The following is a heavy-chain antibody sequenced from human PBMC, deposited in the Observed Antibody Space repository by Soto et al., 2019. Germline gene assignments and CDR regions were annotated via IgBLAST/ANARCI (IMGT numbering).Heavy chain of an antibody. CDR3: ARPTGTTVYYYGMDV. CDR1: GYSFTSYW. Sequence: GESLKISCKGSGYSFTSYWISWVRQMPWKGLEWMGRIDPSDSYTNYSPSFQGHVTISADKSISTAYLQWSSLKASDTAMYYCARPTGTTVYYYGMDVWGQGTTVTVSS. J-gene: IGHJ6*02. V-gene: IGHV5-10-1*01. D-gene: IGHD1-1*01. CDR2: IDPSDSYT.